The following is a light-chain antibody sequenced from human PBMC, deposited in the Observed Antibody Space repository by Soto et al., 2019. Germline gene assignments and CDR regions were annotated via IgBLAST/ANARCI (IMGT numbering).Light chain of an antibody. CDR2: GIS. CDR1: QSVSSSY. V-gene: IGKV3-20*01. CDR3: QHYVTWPLT. Sequence: IVLTQSPGTLSLSPWERATLSCRASQSVSSSYLAWYQQKPGQAPRLLIYGISTRATGVPDRFSGSGSGTDFTLTISSLQSEDFAVYYCQHYVTWPLTFGGGTKVDIK. J-gene: IGKJ4*01.